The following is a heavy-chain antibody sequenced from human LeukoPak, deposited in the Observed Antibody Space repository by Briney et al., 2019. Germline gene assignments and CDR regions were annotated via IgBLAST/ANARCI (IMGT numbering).Heavy chain of an antibody. J-gene: IGHJ6*02. D-gene: IGHD5-12*01. V-gene: IGHV4-59*01. CDR3: ARSGLDSRYYFGMDV. CDR1: GGSISSYY. CDR2: IYYSGST. Sequence: PSETLSLTCTVSGGSISSYYWSWIRQPPGGGLEWIGYIYYSGSTNYNPSLKRRVTISLDTSKSQVSLKLRSVTAADRAVYYCARSGLDSRYYFGMDVWGQGTTVTVSS.